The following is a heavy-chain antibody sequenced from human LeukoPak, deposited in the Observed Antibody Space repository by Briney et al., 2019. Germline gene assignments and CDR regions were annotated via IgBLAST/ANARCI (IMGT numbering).Heavy chain of an antibody. D-gene: IGHD6-19*01. CDR3: ARDPYSSGWYKDAFDI. CDR2: ISGSSSYI. V-gene: IGHV3-21*01. J-gene: IGHJ3*02. Sequence: PGGSLRLSCEASGFTFSSYSMNWVRQAPGKGLEWVSSISGSSSYINYADSVKGRFTISRDNAQNSLFLQLNSLRAEDTAVYYCARDPYSSGWYKDAFDIWGQGTVVTVSS. CDR1: GFTFSSYS.